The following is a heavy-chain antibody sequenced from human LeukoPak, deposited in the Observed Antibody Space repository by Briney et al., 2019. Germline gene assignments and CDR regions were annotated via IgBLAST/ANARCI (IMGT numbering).Heavy chain of an antibody. CDR1: GGSISGYY. Sequence: PSETLSLTCTVSGGSISGYYWSWIRQPPGKGLEWIGYVYYTGITNYNPSLKSRVTISVDTSKNQFSLKLSSVTAADTAVYYCARHEERGSSWRDWGQGTLVTVSS. CDR2: VYYTGIT. V-gene: IGHV4-59*08. CDR3: ARHEERGSSWRD. J-gene: IGHJ4*02. D-gene: IGHD6-13*01.